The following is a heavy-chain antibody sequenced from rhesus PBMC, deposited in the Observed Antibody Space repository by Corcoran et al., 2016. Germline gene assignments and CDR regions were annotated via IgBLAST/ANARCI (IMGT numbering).Heavy chain of an antibody. CDR2: IYGSGGSN. V-gene: IGHV4S14*01. D-gene: IGHD1-44*02. J-gene: IGHJ4*01. CDR3: ASGEYFDY. Sequence: QVQLQESGPGLVKPSETLSLTCAVSGGSISGYYYWSWIRQPPGKGLGWIGSIYGSGGSNYLNPSLKSRVTLSVDTSKNQFSLKLSSVTAADTAVYYCASGEYFDYWGQGVLVTVSS. CDR1: GGSISGYYY.